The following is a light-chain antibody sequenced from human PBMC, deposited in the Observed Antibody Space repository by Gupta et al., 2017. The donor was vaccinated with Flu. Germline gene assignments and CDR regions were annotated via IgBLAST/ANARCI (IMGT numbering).Light chain of an antibody. V-gene: IGLV10-54*01. Sequence: TATITCTGNSHNVGNQGAAWLQQHQGHPPKLLSYRNNNRPSGISERFSASRSGSTASLAITGLQPEDEADYYCSAWDSSLSARVFGGGTKLTVL. CDR3: SAWDSSLSARV. CDR1: SHNVGNQG. CDR2: RNN. J-gene: IGLJ3*02.